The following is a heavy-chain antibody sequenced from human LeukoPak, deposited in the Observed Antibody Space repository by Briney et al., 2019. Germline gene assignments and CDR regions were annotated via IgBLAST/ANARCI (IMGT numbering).Heavy chain of an antibody. CDR3: AKDLYYDSSGCLDY. J-gene: IGHJ4*02. D-gene: IGHD3-22*01. Sequence: SGGSLRLSCAVSGITFSSYWMHWVRQDPGRGLLWVSRINTQGTYTNYADSVKGRFTISRDNAKNTLYLQMNSLRAEDTAVYYCAKDLYYDSSGCLDYWGQGTLVTVSS. CDR2: INTQGTYT. CDR1: GITFSSYW. V-gene: IGHV3-74*01.